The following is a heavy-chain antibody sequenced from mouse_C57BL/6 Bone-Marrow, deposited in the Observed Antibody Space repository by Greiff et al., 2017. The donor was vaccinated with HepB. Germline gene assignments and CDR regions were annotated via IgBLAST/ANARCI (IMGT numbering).Heavy chain of an antibody. CDR3: AGSTTVVANYAMDY. J-gene: IGHJ4*01. CDR2: IHPNSGST. D-gene: IGHD1-1*01. Sequence: QVQLQQPGAELVKPGASVKLSCKASGYTFTSYWMHWVKQRPGQGLEWIGMIHPNSGSTNYNEKFKSKATLTVDKSSSTAYMQLSSLTSEDSAVYYCAGSTTVVANYAMDYWGQGTSVTVSS. CDR1: GYTFTSYW. V-gene: IGHV1-64*01.